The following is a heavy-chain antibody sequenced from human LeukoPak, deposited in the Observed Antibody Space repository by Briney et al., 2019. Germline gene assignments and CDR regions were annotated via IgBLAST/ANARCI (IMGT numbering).Heavy chain of an antibody. Sequence: GGSLRLSCAASGFTFSNYWVHWVRQAPGKGLVWVSRINSDGRSTSYADSVKGRFTISRDNAKNTLYLQMNSLRAEDTAVYYCARETYSTSSGADYYYMDVWGKGTTVTVSS. D-gene: IGHD6-6*01. CDR3: ARETYSTSSGADYYYMDV. CDR2: INSDGRST. V-gene: IGHV3-74*01. J-gene: IGHJ6*03. CDR1: GFTFSNYW.